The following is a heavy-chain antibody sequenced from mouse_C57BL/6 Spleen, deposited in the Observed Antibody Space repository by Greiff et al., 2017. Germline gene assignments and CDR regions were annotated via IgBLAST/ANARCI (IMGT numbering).Heavy chain of an antibody. CDR1: GFTFSSYA. D-gene: IGHD4-1*01. V-gene: IGHV5-9-1*02. J-gene: IGHJ3*01. CDR2: ISSGGDYI. CDR3: TITGTGFAY. Sequence: EVKLVESGEGLVKPGGSLKLSCAASGFTFSSYAMSWVRQTPEKRLEWVAYISSGGDYIYYADTVKGRFTISRDDARNTLYLQMSSLKSEDTAMYYCTITGTGFAYWGQGTLVTVSA.